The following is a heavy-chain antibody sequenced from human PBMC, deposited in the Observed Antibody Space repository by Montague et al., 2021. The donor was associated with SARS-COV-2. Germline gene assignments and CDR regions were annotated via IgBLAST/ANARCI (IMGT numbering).Heavy chain of an antibody. CDR3: ARRGSSVWGVTVSAELDY. D-gene: IGHD3-10*01. J-gene: IGHJ4*02. Sequence: SETLSLTCSVSGGSISSGDYFWGWIRQPPGRGLEWIASISSDGRTHYNPSLKSRVIISVDTSKNQFSLKLSSVTAADTAVYYCARRGSSVWGVTVSAELDYWGQGILVIVSS. V-gene: IGHV4-39*07. CDR2: ISSDGRT. CDR1: GGSISSGDYF.